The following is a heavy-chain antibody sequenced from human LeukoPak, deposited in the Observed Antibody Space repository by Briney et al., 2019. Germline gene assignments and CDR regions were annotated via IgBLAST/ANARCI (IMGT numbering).Heavy chain of an antibody. V-gene: IGHV3-21*01. CDR1: GFTFSIYS. Sequence: GGSLRLSCAASGFTFSIYSMYSGSQVLGKGLEWGSFISSSSSYIYYADSVQGRFTISRDNAKNSLYLQMNSLRAEDTAVYYCARAAIFGWFDPWGQGTLVTVSS. J-gene: IGHJ5*02. CDR3: ARAAIFGWFDP. D-gene: IGHD3-9*01. CDR2: ISSSSSYI.